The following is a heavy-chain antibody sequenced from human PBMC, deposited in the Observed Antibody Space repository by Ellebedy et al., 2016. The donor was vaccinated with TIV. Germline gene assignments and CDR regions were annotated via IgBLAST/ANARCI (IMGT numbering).Heavy chain of an antibody. D-gene: IGHD3-10*01. Sequence: SETLSLXCDVDIPSFSGYHWAWVRQPPGKGLEWIGDVDHRGTARYISSLKSRVSISLDTSRKQFSLNITSVTAADTAFYFCARGSMVRGLAGWGQGTLVTVSS. CDR2: VDHRGTA. CDR1: IPSFSGYH. CDR3: ARGSMVRGLAG. J-gene: IGHJ4*02. V-gene: IGHV4-34*01.